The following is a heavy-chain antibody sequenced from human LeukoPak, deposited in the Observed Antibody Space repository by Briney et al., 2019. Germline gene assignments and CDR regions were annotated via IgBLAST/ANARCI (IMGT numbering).Heavy chain of an antibody. CDR2: IGGSGGSK. V-gene: IGHV3-23*01. D-gene: IGHD4-17*01. Sequence: GSLRLSSAASGFTCNSNAMIWLPHAPGKGPQWFSAIGGSGGSKYYADSVKGRFTISRDNSKNTLYLQMNGLRAEDTAVYYCAKDPAHDYGYNWFDSWGQGTLVTVSS. J-gene: IGHJ5*01. CDR3: AKDPAHDYGYNWFDS. CDR1: GFTCNSNA.